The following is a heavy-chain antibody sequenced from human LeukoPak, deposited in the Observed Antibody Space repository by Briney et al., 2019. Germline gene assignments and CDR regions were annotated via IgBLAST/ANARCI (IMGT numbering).Heavy chain of an antibody. CDR3: ARSHKPLYSSSSAYFQH. D-gene: IGHD6-6*01. CDR2: ISYDGSNK. V-gene: IGHV3-30-3*01. J-gene: IGHJ1*01. CDR1: GFTFSSYA. Sequence: GGSLRLSCAASGFTFSSYAMHWVRQAPGKGLEWVAVISYDGSNKYYADSVKGRFTISRDNSENTLYLQMNSLRAEDTAVYYCARSHKPLYSSSSAYFQHWGQGTLVTVSS.